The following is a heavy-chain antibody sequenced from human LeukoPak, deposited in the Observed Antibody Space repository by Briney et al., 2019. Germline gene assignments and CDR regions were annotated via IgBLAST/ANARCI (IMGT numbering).Heavy chain of an antibody. D-gene: IGHD3-3*01. CDR2: IKQDGSEK. V-gene: IGHV3-7*01. Sequence: GGSLRLSCAASGFTFSSYWMSWVRQAPGKGLEWVANIKQDGSEKYYVDSVKGRFTISRDNAKNSLYLQMNSLRDEDTAVYYCARDPRITIFGVVTRSFDIWGQGTMVTVSS. CDR1: GFTFSSYW. J-gene: IGHJ3*02. CDR3: ARDPRITIFGVVTRSFDI.